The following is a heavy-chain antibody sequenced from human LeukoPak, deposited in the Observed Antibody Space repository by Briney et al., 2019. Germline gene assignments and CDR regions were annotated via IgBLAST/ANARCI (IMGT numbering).Heavy chain of an antibody. CDR2: IYFSGST. CDR1: GDSISSANYY. J-gene: IGHJ4*02. Sequence: SETLSLTCTVSGDSISSANYYWGWVRQPPGEGLEWIGSIYFSGSTYYNPSLKSRVTISVETSKAQFSLKLSSVTAADTAVYYCARDSCSSTSCRKKFDNWGQGTLVTVSS. V-gene: IGHV4-39*07. CDR3: ARDSCSSTSCRKKFDN. D-gene: IGHD2-2*01.